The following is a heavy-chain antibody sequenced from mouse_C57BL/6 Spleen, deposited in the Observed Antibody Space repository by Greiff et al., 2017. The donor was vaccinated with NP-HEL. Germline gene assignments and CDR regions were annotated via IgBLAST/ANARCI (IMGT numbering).Heavy chain of an antibody. Sequence: QVQLKQSGAELVRPGTSVKVSCKASGYAFTNYLIEWVKQRPGQGLEWIGVINPGSGGTNYNEKFKGKATLTADKSSSTAYMQLSSLTSEDSAVDFCARAWGVIAPCAYWGQGTLVTVSA. D-gene: IGHD1-1*01. CDR3: ARAWGVIAPCAY. CDR1: GYAFTNYL. J-gene: IGHJ3*01. V-gene: IGHV1-54*01. CDR2: INPGSGGT.